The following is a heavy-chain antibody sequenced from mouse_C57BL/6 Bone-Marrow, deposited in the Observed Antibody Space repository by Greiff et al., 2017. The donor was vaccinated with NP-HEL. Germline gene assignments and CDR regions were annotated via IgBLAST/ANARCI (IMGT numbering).Heavy chain of an antibody. D-gene: IGHD1-1*01. Sequence: VQLQQSGAELVKPGASVKLSCTASGFNIKDYYMHWVKQRTEQGLEWIGRIDPEDGETKYAPNFQGKATITADTSSNTAYLRLSSLTSEDTAVYYFARDYGSFYYYAMDYWGQGTSVTVSS. CDR3: ARDYGSFYYYAMDY. CDR1: GFNIKDYY. V-gene: IGHV14-2*01. J-gene: IGHJ4*01. CDR2: IDPEDGET.